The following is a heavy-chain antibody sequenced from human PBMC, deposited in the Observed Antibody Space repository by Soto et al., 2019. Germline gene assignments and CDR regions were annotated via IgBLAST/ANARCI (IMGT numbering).Heavy chain of an antibody. Sequence: PWVSMRLSCAASGCTFRDYYMSWIRQAPGKGLEWVSYISSSGSTIYYADSVKGRFTISRDNAKNSLYLQMNSLRAEDTAVYYCARVPKTTVIHYYYYMDVWGKGTTVTVSS. CDR1: GCTFRDYY. D-gene: IGHD4-17*01. V-gene: IGHV3-11*01. J-gene: IGHJ6*03. CDR2: ISSSGSTI. CDR3: ARVPKTTVIHYYYYMDV.